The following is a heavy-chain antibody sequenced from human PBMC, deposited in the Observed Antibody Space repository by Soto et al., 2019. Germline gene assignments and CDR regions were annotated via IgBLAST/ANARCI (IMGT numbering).Heavy chain of an antibody. V-gene: IGHV3-7*01. Sequence: PGGSLRLSCAASGCTFSNYCMNWVRQAPGKGLEWVASIKQDGGEKYYVDSVKGRFTISRDNAKNSLYLQMNSLRAEDTAIFYCARIRTPTAYDAFDIWGHGTVVTVSS. CDR3: ARIRTPTAYDAFDI. CDR2: IKQDGGEK. D-gene: IGHD1-7*01. J-gene: IGHJ3*02. CDR1: GCTFSNYC.